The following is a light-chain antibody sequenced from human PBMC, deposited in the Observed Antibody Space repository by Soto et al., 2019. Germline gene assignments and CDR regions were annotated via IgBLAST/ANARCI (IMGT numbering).Light chain of an antibody. CDR1: QSILYRSNNKEY. J-gene: IGKJ4*01. CDR3: QQFFTTPLT. Sequence: DIMMTQSPDSLSVSLGERATINCKSSQSILYRSNNKEYLAWYQQKPGQPPKLLIYWASTRESGVPDRFSGSGSGTDFTLTISSLQAEDVAVYYCQQFFTTPLTFGGGTRVEIK. V-gene: IGKV4-1*01. CDR2: WAS.